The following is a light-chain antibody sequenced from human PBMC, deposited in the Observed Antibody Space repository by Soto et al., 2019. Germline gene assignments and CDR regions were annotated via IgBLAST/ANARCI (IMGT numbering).Light chain of an antibody. J-gene: IGKJ5*01. V-gene: IGKV3-11*01. CDR2: DTS. CDR1: QSVGGL. CDR3: QQRGNWPLT. Sequence: ETVLTQSPATLSLSPGERATLSCRASQSVGGLLAWYQQKSGQAPRLLIYDTSKRATGIPGRFSGSGSGTDFILTISSLEPEDFAVYYCQQRGNWPLTFGQGTRLDIK.